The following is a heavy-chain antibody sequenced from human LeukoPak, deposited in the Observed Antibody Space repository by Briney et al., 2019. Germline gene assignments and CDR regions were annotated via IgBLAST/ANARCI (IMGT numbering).Heavy chain of an antibody. D-gene: IGHD4-17*01. Sequence: SETLSLTCAVYGGSFSGYYWSWIRQPPGKGLEWIGEINHSGSTNYNPSLKSRVTISVDTSKNQFSLKLSSVTAADTAVYYCAGDYRDQAYWGQGTLVTVSS. CDR1: GGSFSGYY. CDR3: AGDYRDQAY. CDR2: INHSGST. V-gene: IGHV4-34*01. J-gene: IGHJ4*02.